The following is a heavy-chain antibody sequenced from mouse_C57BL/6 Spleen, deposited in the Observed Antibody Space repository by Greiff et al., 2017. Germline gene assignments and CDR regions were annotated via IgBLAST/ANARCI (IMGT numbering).Heavy chain of an antibody. Sequence: VQLQQSGPELVKPGASVKISCKASGYTFTDYYMNWVKQSHGKSLEWIGDINPNNGGTRYNQKFKGKATLTVDKSSSTAYMELRSLTSEDSAVYYCARERRGLYYAMDYWGQGTSVTVSS. D-gene: IGHD2-12*01. CDR2: INPNNGGT. V-gene: IGHV1-26*01. CDR1: GYTFTDYY. CDR3: ARERRGLYYAMDY. J-gene: IGHJ4*01.